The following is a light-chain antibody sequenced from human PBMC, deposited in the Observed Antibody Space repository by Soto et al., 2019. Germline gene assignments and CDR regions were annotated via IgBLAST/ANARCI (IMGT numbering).Light chain of an antibody. Sequence: DIQMTQSPSTLSASVGERVTITCRASQTISSYLAWYQQKPGKAPKLLIYRASNLASGAPSRFSGSGSGTEFTLTISSLQPDDFATYHCQQYYTFWTFGQGTRVEI. V-gene: IGKV1-5*03. J-gene: IGKJ1*01. CDR1: QTISSY. CDR2: RAS. CDR3: QQYYTFWT.